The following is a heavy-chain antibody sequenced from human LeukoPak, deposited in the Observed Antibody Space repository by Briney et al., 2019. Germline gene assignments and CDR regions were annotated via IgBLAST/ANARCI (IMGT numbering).Heavy chain of an antibody. J-gene: IGHJ4*02. CDR3: ARMDGQWLLSY. CDR1: GFTFSSYS. D-gene: IGHD5-12*01. CDR2: ISSSSSTI. V-gene: IGHV3-48*01. Sequence: PGGSLRLSCAASGFTFSSYSMNWVRQAPGKGLEWVSYISSSSSTIYYADSVKGRFTISRDNAKNSLYLQMNSLRAEDTAVYYCARMDGQWLLSYWGQGTLVTVSS.